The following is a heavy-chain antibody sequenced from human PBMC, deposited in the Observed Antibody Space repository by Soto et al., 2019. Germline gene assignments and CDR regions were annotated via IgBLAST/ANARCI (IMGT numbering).Heavy chain of an antibody. Sequence: QVQLVQSGAEVKKPGASVKVSCKASGYTFTSYYMHWVRQAPGQGLEWMGIINPSGGSTSYAQKFQGRVTMTRDTSTSTGYMELSSLRSEDTAVYYCAREDGYCSGGSCSTYYYYGMDVWGQGTTVTVSS. CDR3: AREDGYCSGGSCSTYYYYGMDV. CDR1: GYTFTSYY. V-gene: IGHV1-46*01. J-gene: IGHJ6*02. CDR2: INPSGGST. D-gene: IGHD2-15*01.